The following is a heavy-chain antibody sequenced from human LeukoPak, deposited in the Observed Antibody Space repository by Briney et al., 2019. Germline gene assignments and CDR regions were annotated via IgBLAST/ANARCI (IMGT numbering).Heavy chain of an antibody. D-gene: IGHD5-24*01. CDR3: ARSRDGAFDI. CDR2: INSDGSAT. CDR1: GFTFAYNW. Sequence: GESLKISCVPSGFTFAYNWMDWVRQDPGEGLVWVSSINSDGSATNYAESVKGRFTISRDTAKNTVYLQMNSLRVEDTAMYYCARSRDGAFDIWGQGTMVTVSS. V-gene: IGHV3-74*01. J-gene: IGHJ3*02.